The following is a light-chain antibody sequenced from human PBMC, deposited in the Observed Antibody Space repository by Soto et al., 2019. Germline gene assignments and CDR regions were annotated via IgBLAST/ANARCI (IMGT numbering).Light chain of an antibody. CDR1: QGISSY. V-gene: IGKV1-9*01. CDR2: AAS. Sequence: DIQLTQSPSFLSASVGDRVTITCRASQGISSYLGWFQQKPGKAPKLLISAASTLQSGVPSRFSGSGSGTEFTLTISSLQPEDFATYYCQQLNSYPLTFGGGTKVDIK. CDR3: QQLNSYPLT. J-gene: IGKJ4*01.